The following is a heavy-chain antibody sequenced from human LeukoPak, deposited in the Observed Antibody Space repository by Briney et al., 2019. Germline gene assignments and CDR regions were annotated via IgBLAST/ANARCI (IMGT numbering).Heavy chain of an antibody. CDR2: IYYSGST. Sequence: SETLSLTCAVYGGSFSGYYWSWIRQPPGKGLEWIGSIYYSGSTYYNPSLKSRVTISVDTSKNQFSLKLSSVTAADTAVYYCAREPAVSSSSYNFDYWGQGTLVTVSS. CDR3: AREPAVSSSSYNFDY. CDR1: GGSFSGYY. V-gene: IGHV4-34*01. J-gene: IGHJ4*02. D-gene: IGHD6-6*01.